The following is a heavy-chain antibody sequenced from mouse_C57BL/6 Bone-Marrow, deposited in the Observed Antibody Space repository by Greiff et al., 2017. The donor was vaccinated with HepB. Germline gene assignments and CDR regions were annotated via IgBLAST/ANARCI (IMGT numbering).Heavy chain of an antibody. Sequence: EVQLQQSGPVLVKPGASVKMSCKASGYTFTDYYMNWVKQSHGKSLEWIGVINPYNGGTSYNQKFKGKATLTVDKSSSTAYMELNSLTSEDSAVYYCARWGFITTVVATRNSFDYWGQGTTLTVSS. V-gene: IGHV1-19*01. CDR2: INPYNGGT. CDR3: ARWGFITTVVATRNSFDY. CDR1: GYTFTDYY. D-gene: IGHD1-1*01. J-gene: IGHJ2*01.